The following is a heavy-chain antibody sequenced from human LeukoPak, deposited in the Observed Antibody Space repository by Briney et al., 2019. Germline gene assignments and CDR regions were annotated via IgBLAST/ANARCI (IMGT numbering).Heavy chain of an antibody. Sequence: GGSLRLSCAASGFTFSSYSMNWVRQAPGKGLEWVSYISSSSSTIYYADSVKGRFTISRDNAKNSLYLQMNSLRAEDTAVYYCARDENVSYYYMDVWGKGTTVTVSS. J-gene: IGHJ6*03. V-gene: IGHV3-48*01. CDR1: GFTFSSYS. CDR2: ISSSSSTI. CDR3: ARDENVSYYYMDV. D-gene: IGHD5/OR15-5a*01.